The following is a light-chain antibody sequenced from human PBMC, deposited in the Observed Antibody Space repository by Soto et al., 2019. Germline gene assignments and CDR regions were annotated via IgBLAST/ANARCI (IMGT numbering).Light chain of an antibody. J-gene: IGLJ1*01. Sequence: QSVLTQPASVSGSPGQSITISCTGTSSDVGSYNLVSWYQHHPGKAPKLMIYVVGKRPSGVSSRFSGSKSGNTASLTISGLQAEDEADYYCCSYAGSGPPYVFETGTKVTVL. CDR2: VVG. V-gene: IGLV2-23*02. CDR1: SSDVGSYNL. CDR3: CSYAGSGPPYV.